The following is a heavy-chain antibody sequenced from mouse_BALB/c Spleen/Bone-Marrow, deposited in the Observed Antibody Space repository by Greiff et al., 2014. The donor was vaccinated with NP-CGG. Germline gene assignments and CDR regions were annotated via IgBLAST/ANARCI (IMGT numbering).Heavy chain of an antibody. V-gene: IGHV5-12*02. J-gene: IGHJ2*01. Sequence: EVQLQQSGGGLVQPGGSLKLSCATSGFSFSDYYMYWIRQTPEKRLEWVAYISNGGGSTYYPDTVKGRLTISRDNAENTLYLQMSRLKSEDTAMYHCARLGDYSYFDYWGQGTTLTVSS. CDR1: GFSFSDYY. CDR2: ISNGGGST. CDR3: ARLGDYSYFDY. D-gene: IGHD1-1*01.